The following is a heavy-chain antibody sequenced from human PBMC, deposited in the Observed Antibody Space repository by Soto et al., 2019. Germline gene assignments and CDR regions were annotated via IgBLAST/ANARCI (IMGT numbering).Heavy chain of an antibody. CDR1: GITYTTYA. D-gene: IGHD5-12*01. Sequence: QVHLVQSGAEVKKPGASVKVACKASGITYTTYAIHWVRQAPGQGLEWMGWINTGNGNTRYSQRFQGRVTLTTDTSASTAYMDVSSLTSEDTAVYYCARAISGYVSWGQGTLITVSS. V-gene: IGHV1-3*04. CDR2: INTGNGNT. CDR3: ARAISGYVS. J-gene: IGHJ5*02.